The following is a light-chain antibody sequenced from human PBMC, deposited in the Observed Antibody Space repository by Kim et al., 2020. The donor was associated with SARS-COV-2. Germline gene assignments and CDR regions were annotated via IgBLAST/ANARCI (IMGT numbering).Light chain of an antibody. V-gene: IGLV3-19*01. CDR1: SLRSYY. CDR2: GKN. J-gene: IGLJ2*01. Sequence: VALGQTFRITCQGYSLRSYYATWYQQKPGQAPILVIYGKNNRPSGIPDRFSGSSSGNTASLTITGTQAGDEADYYCNSRDSNDNVVFGGGTQLTVL. CDR3: NSRDSNDNVV.